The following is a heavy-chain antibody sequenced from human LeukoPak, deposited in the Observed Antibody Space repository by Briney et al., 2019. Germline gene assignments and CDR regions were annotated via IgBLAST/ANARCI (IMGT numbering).Heavy chain of an antibody. CDR1: GFTFSDYD. J-gene: IGHJ4*02. CDR3: ATDIAAAGTGFPPDY. Sequence: GGSLRLSCAASGFTFSDYDMSWIRQAPGKGLEWVAYISSGGSTIYYADSVKGRFTISRDNAKNSLYLQMSSLRAEDTAVYYCATDIAAAGTGFPPDYWGQGTLVTVSS. CDR2: ISSGGSTI. V-gene: IGHV3-11*04. D-gene: IGHD6-13*01.